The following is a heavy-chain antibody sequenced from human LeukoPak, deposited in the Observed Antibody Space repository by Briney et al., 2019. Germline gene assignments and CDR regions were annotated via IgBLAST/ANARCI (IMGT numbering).Heavy chain of an antibody. CDR1: GGTFSSYA. Sequence: GASVKVSCKASGGTFSSYAINWVRQATGQGLEWMGWMNPNGGNTGYAQKFQGRVTMTRNTSISTAYMELSSLRSEDTAVYYCARPGSGWFDFDYWGQGTLVTVSS. J-gene: IGHJ4*02. CDR3: ARPGSGWFDFDY. V-gene: IGHV1-8*02. CDR2: MNPNGGNT. D-gene: IGHD6-19*01.